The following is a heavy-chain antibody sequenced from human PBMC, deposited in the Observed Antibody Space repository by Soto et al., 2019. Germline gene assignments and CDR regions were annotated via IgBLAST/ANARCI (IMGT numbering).Heavy chain of an antibody. D-gene: IGHD3-22*01. CDR1: GYTFTSYG. Sequence: ASVNVSCKASGYTFTSYGISWVRQAPGQGLEWMGWTSAYNGNTNYAQKLQGRVTMTTDTSTSTAYMELRSLRSDDTAVYYCARDQGYYYDSSGYYSWWGQGTLVTVSS. J-gene: IGHJ4*02. CDR3: ARDQGYYYDSSGYYSW. V-gene: IGHV1-18*04. CDR2: TSAYNGNT.